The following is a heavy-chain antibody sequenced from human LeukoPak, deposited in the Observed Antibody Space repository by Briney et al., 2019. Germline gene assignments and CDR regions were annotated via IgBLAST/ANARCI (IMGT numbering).Heavy chain of an antibody. V-gene: IGHV1-69*04. CDR3: AVPKDYYYYYGMDV. Sequence: SVKVSCKASGGTFSSYAISRVRQAPGQGLEWMGRIIPILGIANYAQKFQGRVTITADKSTSTAYMELSSLRSEDTAVYYCAVPKDYYYYYGMDVWGQGTTVTVSS. J-gene: IGHJ6*02. CDR1: GGTFSSYA. CDR2: IIPILGIA.